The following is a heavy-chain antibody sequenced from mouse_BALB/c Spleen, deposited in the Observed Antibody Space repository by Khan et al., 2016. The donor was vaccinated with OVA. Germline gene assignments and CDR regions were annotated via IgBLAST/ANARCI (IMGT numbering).Heavy chain of an antibody. CDR3: ARLPQYYGSSYGIYFDY. CDR1: GYSITSDYA. J-gene: IGHJ2*01. CDR2: ISYSGST. V-gene: IGHV3-2*02. D-gene: IGHD1-1*01. Sequence: EVQLQESGPGLVKPSQSLSLTCTVTGYSITSDYAWNWIRQFPGNKLEWMGYISYSGSTSYNPSLKSRISITRDTSKNQFFLQLNSVTTEDTATYYCARLPQYYGSSYGIYFDYWGQGTTLTVSS.